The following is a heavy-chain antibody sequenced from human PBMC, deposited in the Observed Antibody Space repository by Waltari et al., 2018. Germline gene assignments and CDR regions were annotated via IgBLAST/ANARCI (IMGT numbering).Heavy chain of an antibody. Sequence: QLLESGGRLVQPGGSLRLSCVASGFTFSRYAMSWARQAPGKGLEWRSVISDMGDSTIYTDSVKGRFTNYRDNSKNLVYLQMNSLRVEDTAVYYCAKGDWLDDWGQGTLVTVSP. V-gene: IGHV3-23*01. CDR3: AKGDWLDD. D-gene: IGHD2-21*01. J-gene: IGHJ4*02. CDR1: GFTFSRYA. CDR2: ISDMGDST.